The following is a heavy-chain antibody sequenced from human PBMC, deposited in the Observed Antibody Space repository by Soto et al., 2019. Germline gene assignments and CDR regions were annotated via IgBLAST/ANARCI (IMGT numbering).Heavy chain of an antibody. V-gene: IGHV4-34*01. CDR1: GGSFSGYY. J-gene: IGHJ4*02. Sequence: SETLSLTCAVYGGSFSGYYWSWIRQPPGKGLEWIGEINHSGSTNYNPSLKSRVTISVDTSKNQFSLKLSSVTAADTAVYYCATAYCSSTSCYHFDYWGQGTLVTVSS. D-gene: IGHD2-2*01. CDR3: ATAYCSSTSCYHFDY. CDR2: INHSGST.